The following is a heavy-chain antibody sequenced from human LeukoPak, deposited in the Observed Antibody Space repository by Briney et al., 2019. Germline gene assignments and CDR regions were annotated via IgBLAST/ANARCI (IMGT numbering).Heavy chain of an antibody. V-gene: IGHV4-39*02. CDR2: IYYSGST. D-gene: IGHD1-26*01. Sequence: PSETLSLTCTVSGGSISSSSYYWGWIRQPPGKGLEWIGSIYYSGSTYYNPSLKSRVTISVDTSKNQFSLKLSSVTAADTAVYYCAREVIVGATTSAFDIWGQGTMVTVSS. J-gene: IGHJ3*02. CDR3: AREVIVGATTSAFDI. CDR1: GGSISSSSYY.